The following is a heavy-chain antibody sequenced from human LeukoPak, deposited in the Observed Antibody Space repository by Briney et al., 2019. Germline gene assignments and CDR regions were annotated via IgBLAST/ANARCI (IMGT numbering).Heavy chain of an antibody. Sequence: GGSLRLSCAASGFTFSSYGMHWVRQAPGKGLEWVAFIRFDGSNKYYADSVKGRFTISRDNAKNSLYLQMNSLRAEDTAVYYCTRDYASNYWYMDYWGQGTLVTVSS. J-gene: IGHJ4*02. D-gene: IGHD2-8*02. V-gene: IGHV3-30*02. CDR1: GFTFSSYG. CDR3: TRDYASNYWYMDY. CDR2: IRFDGSNK.